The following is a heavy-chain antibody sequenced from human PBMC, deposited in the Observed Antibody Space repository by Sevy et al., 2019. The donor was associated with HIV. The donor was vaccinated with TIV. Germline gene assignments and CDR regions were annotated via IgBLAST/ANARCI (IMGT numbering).Heavy chain of an antibody. Sequence: SETLSLTCTVSGGSISSKNYYWCWLRQPPGKGLEWIGSVYYSGSTYYNPSLKSRVTISVETSKNQFSLTPSSVTAADTAVYYCARSPPWGNTWLYYFDNWGQGTLVTVSS. CDR1: GGSISSKNYY. CDR2: VYYSGST. D-gene: IGHD6-13*01. J-gene: IGHJ4*02. CDR3: ARSPPWGNTWLYYFDN. V-gene: IGHV4-39*01.